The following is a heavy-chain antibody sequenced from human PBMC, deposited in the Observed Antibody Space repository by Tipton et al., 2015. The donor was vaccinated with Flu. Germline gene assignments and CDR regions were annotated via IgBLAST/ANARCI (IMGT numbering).Heavy chain of an antibody. V-gene: IGHV4-39*07. Sequence: TLSLTCNVSGDSISTTIYYWGWVRQPPGKGLEWIGSIYYSGTTYYSPSLKSRVTISVDSSKNEFSLTLASLTAADTAVYYCARDLWNDRRACYYYGVDVWGQGTTVTVSS. CDR1: GDSISTTIYY. J-gene: IGHJ6*02. CDR3: ARDLWNDRRACYYYGVDV. CDR2: IYYSGTT. D-gene: IGHD1-1*01.